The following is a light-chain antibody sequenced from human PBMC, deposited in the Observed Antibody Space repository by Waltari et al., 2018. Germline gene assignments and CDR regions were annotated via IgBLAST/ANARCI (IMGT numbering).Light chain of an antibody. CDR2: GAS. Sequence: EIVLTHPACTLSLSPGESATLSCRASNRISSSYLAWYQQKPGHAPRLLIYGASSRATGIPDRFSGSGSGTDFTLTISRLEPEDFAVYYCQQYGSSLTWTFGQGTKVEIK. CDR1: NRISSSY. J-gene: IGKJ1*01. CDR3: QQYGSSLTWT. V-gene: IGKV3-20*01.